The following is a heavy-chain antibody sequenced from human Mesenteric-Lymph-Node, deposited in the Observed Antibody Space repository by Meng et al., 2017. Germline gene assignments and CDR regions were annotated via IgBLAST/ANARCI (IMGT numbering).Heavy chain of an antibody. Sequence: GGSLRLSCEASGFTFINYAVSWVRQAPGKGLQWVSGISGSGDNPFYADFVKGRFSISRDNSKNTVYLQMHSLRVEDTPVYYCARYNYHFPSDFRGQGTLVTVSS. CDR2: ISGSGDNP. CDR3: ARYNYHFPSDF. D-gene: IGHD5-18*01. V-gene: IGHV3-23*01. J-gene: IGHJ4*02. CDR1: GFTFINYA.